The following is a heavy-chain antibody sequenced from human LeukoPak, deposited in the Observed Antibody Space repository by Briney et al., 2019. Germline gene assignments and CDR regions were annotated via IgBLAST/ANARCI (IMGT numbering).Heavy chain of an antibody. CDR2: ISDSGGST. J-gene: IGHJ4*02. CDR3: AKTYSSGWYFDYFDY. Sequence: TGRTLRLSCAASGFTFSSNDMNWVRQAPGKGRVGVSTISDSGGSTFYADAVKGGFTLSRDNAKSALYLQMSGLRAEDTAVYYCAKTYSSGWYFDYFDYWGQGTLVTVSS. V-gene: IGHV3-23*01. D-gene: IGHD6-19*01. CDR1: GFTFSSND.